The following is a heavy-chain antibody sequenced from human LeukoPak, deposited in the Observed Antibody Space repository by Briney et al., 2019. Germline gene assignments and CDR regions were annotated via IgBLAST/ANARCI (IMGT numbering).Heavy chain of an antibody. CDR1: VYTFTIYG. J-gene: IGHJ3*02. V-gene: IGHV1-18*01. D-gene: IGHD1-26*01. CDR2: SSAYNVNT. Sequence: AAGNGCCNASVYTFTIYGIGWVGWAPGQGLGWIGWSSAYNVNTNYAQKRQGRVSMTTDTSRSTAYMELRSLRSDDTAVYYCARVGAKGDAFDIWGQGTMVTVSS. CDR3: ARVGAKGDAFDI.